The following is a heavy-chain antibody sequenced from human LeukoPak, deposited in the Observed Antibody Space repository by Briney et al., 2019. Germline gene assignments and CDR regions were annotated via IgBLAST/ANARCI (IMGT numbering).Heavy chain of an antibody. J-gene: IGHJ4*02. V-gene: IGHV3-66*01. CDR3: ARDGGDILTGYTDY. CDR2: IYSGGST. CDR1: GFTFSSYW. Sequence: GGSLRLSCAASGFTFSSYWMHWVRQAPGKGLVWVSVIYSGGSTYYADSVKGRFTISRDNSKNTLYLQMNSLRAEDTAVYYCARDGGDILTGYTDYWGQGTLVTVSS. D-gene: IGHD3-9*01.